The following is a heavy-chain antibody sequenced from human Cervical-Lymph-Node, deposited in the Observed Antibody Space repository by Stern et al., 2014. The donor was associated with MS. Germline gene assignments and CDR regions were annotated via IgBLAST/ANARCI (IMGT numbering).Heavy chain of an antibody. J-gene: IGHJ6*02. Sequence: QVQLVQSGAEVKKPGASVKVSCKTAGYNFTDYGIIWVRQAPGQRLEWMGWINTGNGNRRYSQKIQGRVTITRDTSASTAYMELSSLRSEDTAVYYCERTGTVVTSGYYYGMDVWGQGTTVTVSS. CDR2: INTGNGNR. V-gene: IGHV1-3*04. D-gene: IGHD4-23*01. CDR3: ERTGTVVTSGYYYGMDV. CDR1: GYNFTDYG.